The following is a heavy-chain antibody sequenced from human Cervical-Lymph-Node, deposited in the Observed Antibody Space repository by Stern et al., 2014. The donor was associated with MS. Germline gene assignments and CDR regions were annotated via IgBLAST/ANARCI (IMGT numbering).Heavy chain of an antibody. D-gene: IGHD3-10*01. CDR1: GFSLGTSGMS. Sequence: GQSGPALVKPTQTLTLTCTFSGFSLGTSGMSVSWIRQPPGKALEWLALIDWDDDKYYSTSLKTRLTISKDTSKNQVVLTMTNMDPVDTATYYCARLEGLLWFEGEGMDVWGQGTTVTVSS. CDR3: ARLEGLLWFEGEGMDV. V-gene: IGHV2-70*01. J-gene: IGHJ6*02. CDR2: IDWDDDK.